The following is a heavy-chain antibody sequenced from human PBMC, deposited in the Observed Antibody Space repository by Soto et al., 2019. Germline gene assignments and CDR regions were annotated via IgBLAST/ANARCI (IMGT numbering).Heavy chain of an antibody. Sequence: QVQLVQSGAEVKKPGASVKISCKASGYTFIHYYIHWVRQAPGQGLEWLAIINPNGGSTNYAQKFQCRGTVTSDTSTTTVSMELNSLESDDTAVYFCARSLLQGDCWGQGTLVTVSS. J-gene: IGHJ4*02. CDR2: INPNGGST. D-gene: IGHD2-21*01. CDR1: GYTFIHYY. V-gene: IGHV1-46*01. CDR3: ARSLLQGDC.